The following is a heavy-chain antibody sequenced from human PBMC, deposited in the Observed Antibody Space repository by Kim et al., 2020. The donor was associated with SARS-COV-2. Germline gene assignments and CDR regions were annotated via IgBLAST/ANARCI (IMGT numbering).Heavy chain of an antibody. Sequence: FTISRDNSKNTLYLQMNSLRAEDTAVYYCARDVFNFWSGYFVVLSYGMDVWGQGTTVTVSS. D-gene: IGHD3-3*01. V-gene: IGHV3-30*07. J-gene: IGHJ6*02. CDR3: ARDVFNFWSGYFVVLSYGMDV.